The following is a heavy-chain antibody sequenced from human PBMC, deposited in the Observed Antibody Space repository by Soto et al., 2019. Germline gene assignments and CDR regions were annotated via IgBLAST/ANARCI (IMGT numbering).Heavy chain of an antibody. CDR2: LSSDGDEE. CDR3: ARDGMAGYGGSYWIDS. D-gene: IGHD1-26*01. V-gene: IGHV3-30-3*01. CDR1: GFTFSSSL. J-gene: IGHJ5*01. Sequence: QVQLVESGGGVVQPGRSLRLSCVASGFTFSSSLMHWVRQAPGKGLEWVALLSSDGDEEFYADSVKGRFTVSRDISKNTLYLQMNSLTTEDTAVYYCARDGMAGYGGSYWIDSWGKGTLVTV.